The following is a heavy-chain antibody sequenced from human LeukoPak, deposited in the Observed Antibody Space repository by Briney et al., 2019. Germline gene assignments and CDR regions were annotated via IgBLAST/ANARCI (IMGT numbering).Heavy chain of an antibody. J-gene: IGHJ5*02. CDR1: GGSISSYY. Sequence: SETLSLTCTVSGGSISSYYWSWIRQPPGKGLEWIGYIYYSGSTNYNPSLKSRVTISVDTSKNQFSLKLSSVTAADTAVYYCARLNPGCSYGYLNWFDPWGQGTLVTVSS. CDR2: IYYSGST. CDR3: ARLNPGCSYGYLNWFDP. V-gene: IGHV4-59*01. D-gene: IGHD5-18*01.